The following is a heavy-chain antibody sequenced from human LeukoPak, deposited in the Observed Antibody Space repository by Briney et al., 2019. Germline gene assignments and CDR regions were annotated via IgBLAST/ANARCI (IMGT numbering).Heavy chain of an antibody. J-gene: IGHJ4*02. CDR1: GFIFSSYS. V-gene: IGHV3-48*04. CDR3: ARGIDGVGATTGPSIDY. Sequence: PGGSLRLSCAASGFIFSSYSMNCVRQAPGKGLEWISYINSGGTTMYYADSVKGRFTISRDNAKNSLYLQMNSLRAEDTAVYYCARGIDGVGATTGPSIDYWGQGTLVTVSS. D-gene: IGHD1-26*01. CDR2: INSGGTTM.